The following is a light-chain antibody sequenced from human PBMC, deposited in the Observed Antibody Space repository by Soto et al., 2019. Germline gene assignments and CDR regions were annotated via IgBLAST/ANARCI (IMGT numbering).Light chain of an antibody. CDR2: AAS. V-gene: IGKV1-39*01. CDR3: QQSYSTPIT. J-gene: IGKJ5*01. CDR1: QSISSY. Sequence: IQMTQSPSSLSASVGGRVTINCRASQSISSYLNWYQQKPGKAPKLLIYAASSLQSGVPSRFSGSGSGTDFTLTISSLQPEDFATYYCQQSYSTPITVGQGTRLEI.